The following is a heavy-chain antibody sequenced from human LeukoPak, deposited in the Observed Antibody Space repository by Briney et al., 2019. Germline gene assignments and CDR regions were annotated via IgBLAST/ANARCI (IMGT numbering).Heavy chain of an antibody. V-gene: IGHV1-69*05. D-gene: IGHD6-6*01. CDR1: GGTFSSYA. J-gene: IGHJ4*02. CDR2: IIPIFGTA. CDR3: ASRFWESIAAPYYFDY. Sequence: GASVKVSCKASGGTFSSYAISWVRQAPGQGLEWMGGIIPIFGTANYAQKFQGRVTITTDESTSTAYMELSSLRSEDTAVYYCASRFWESIAAPYYFDYWGQGTLVTVPS.